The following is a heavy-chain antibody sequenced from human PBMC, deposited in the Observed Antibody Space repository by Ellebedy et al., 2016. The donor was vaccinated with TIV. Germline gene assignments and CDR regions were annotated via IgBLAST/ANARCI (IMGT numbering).Heavy chain of an antibody. J-gene: IGHJ4*02. CDR1: GFTFSSDA. CDR2: VSYDGSSN. Sequence: GESLKISCAASGFTFSSDAMHWVRQAPGKGLEWVALVSYDGSSNYYADSVKGRFTISRDNSKNTLSLQMNSLRVEDTAVYYCARWPSGDAPLDYWGQGTLVTVSS. V-gene: IGHV3-30*04. D-gene: IGHD4-17*01. CDR3: ARWPSGDAPLDY.